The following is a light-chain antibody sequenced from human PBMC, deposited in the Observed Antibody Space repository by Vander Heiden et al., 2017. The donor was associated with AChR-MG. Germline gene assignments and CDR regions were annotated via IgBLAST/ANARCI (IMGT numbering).Light chain of an antibody. V-gene: IGKV1-33*01. J-gene: IGKJ5*01. CDR1: QDITSY. CDR3: QQDGDLPIT. CDR2: AAS. Sequence: DIQMTQSPSSLSASVGDRVTISCQASQDITSYLNWYQQKAGKAPKLLIYAASHLQTGVPARFSGSGSGTDFTFIISSLQPEDIATYYCQQDGDLPITFGQGTRLEIK.